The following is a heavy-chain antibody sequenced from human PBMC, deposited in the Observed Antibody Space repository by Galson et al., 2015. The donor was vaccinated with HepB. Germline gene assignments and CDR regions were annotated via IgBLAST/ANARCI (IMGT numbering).Heavy chain of an antibody. CDR1: GCTFSSYT. J-gene: IGHJ3*02. V-gene: IGHV1-69*02. CDR2: IIPILGIA. Sequence: SVKVSCKVSGCTFSSYTISWVRQAPGQGLEWMGRIIPILGIANYAQKFQGRVTITADKSTSTAYMELSSLRSEDTAVYYCARGPTMIVVVIGAFDIWGQGTMVTVSS. CDR3: ARGPTMIVVVIGAFDI. D-gene: IGHD3-22*01.